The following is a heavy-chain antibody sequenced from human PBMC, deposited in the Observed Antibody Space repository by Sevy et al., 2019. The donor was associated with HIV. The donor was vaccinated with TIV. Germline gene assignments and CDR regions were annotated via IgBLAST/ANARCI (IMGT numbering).Heavy chain of an antibody. Sequence: GGSLRLSCAASGFTFSSYWMSWVRQAPGKGLEWVANIKQDGSEKYYVDSVKGRFTISRDNAKNSLYLQMNSLRAEDTDVYYCAREWGGGYDFWSGYYTAFDIWGQGTMVTVSS. J-gene: IGHJ3*02. V-gene: IGHV3-7*03. CDR1: GFTFSSYW. CDR2: IKQDGSEK. D-gene: IGHD3-3*01. CDR3: AREWGGGYDFWSGYYTAFDI.